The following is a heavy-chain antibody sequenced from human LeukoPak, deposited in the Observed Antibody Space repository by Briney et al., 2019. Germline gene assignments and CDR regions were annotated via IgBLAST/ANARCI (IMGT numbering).Heavy chain of an antibody. Sequence: SETLSLTCTVSGGSISSSSYYWGWIRQPPGEGLEWIGSIYYSGSTYYNPSLKSRVTISVDTSKNQFSLKLSSVTAADTAVYYCELGGYNSGYFDLWGRGTLVTVSS. CDR1: GGSISSSSYY. J-gene: IGHJ2*01. CDR2: IYYSGST. D-gene: IGHD5-24*01. V-gene: IGHV4-39*01. CDR3: ELGGYNSGYFDL.